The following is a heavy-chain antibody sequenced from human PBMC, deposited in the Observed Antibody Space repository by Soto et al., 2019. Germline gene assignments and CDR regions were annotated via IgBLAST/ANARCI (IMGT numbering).Heavy chain of an antibody. CDR3: GKVLIGATRHTDVDS. CDR2: IYYDEST. Sequence: QVQLQESGPGLLKPLETLSLTCTVSGVSLNSGHYYWVWIRQSPGKGLAWIASIYYDESTYYNPSPKSRVTISTDKPKNQFSLTLKSVTAAATAVYYCGKVLIGATRHTDVDSWGQGALVTASS. J-gene: IGHJ4*02. D-gene: IGHD2-15*01. V-gene: IGHV4-39*01. CDR1: GVSLNSGHYY.